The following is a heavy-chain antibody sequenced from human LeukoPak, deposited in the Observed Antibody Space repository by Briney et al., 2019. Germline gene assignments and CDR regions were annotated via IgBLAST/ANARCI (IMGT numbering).Heavy chain of an antibody. D-gene: IGHD2-2*01. V-gene: IGHV3-23*01. CDR3: AKGDCSSTSCYQVGDYYYYGMDV. J-gene: IGHJ6*02. CDR1: GFTFSSYA. CDR2: ISGSGGST. Sequence: PGGSLRLSCAASGFTFSSYAMSWVRQAPGKGLEWVSAISGSGGSTYYADSVKGRFTISRDNSKNTLYLQMNGLRAEDTAVYYCAKGDCSSTSCYQVGDYYYYGMDVWGQGTTVTVSS.